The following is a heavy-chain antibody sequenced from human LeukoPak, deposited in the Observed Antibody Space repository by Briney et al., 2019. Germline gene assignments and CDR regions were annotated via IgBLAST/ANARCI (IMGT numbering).Heavy chain of an antibody. V-gene: IGHV4-38-2*01. J-gene: IGHJ4*02. CDR1: GYSISSGYY. CDR3: ARSSIAARGTPDY. D-gene: IGHD6-6*01. CDR2: IYHSGST. Sequence: SETLSLTCAVSGYSISSGYYWGWIRQPPGKGLEWIGSIYHSGSTYYNPSLKSRVTISVDASKNQFSLKLSSVTAADTAVYYCARSSIAARGTPDYWGQGTLVTVSS.